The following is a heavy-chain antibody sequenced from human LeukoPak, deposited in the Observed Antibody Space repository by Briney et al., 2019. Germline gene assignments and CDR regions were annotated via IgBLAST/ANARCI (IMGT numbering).Heavy chain of an antibody. CDR2: IKQDGSEK. Sequence: GGSLRLSCAASGFTFSSYWMRWVRQAPGKGLEWVANIKQDGSEKYYVDSVKGRFTISRDSPKNTLYLQMNSLRAEDTAVYFCAKRGVVIRVILVGFHKEAYYFDSWGQGALVTVSS. J-gene: IGHJ4*02. CDR1: GFTFSSYW. V-gene: IGHV3-7*03. CDR3: AKRGVVIRVILVGFHKEAYYFDS. D-gene: IGHD3-22*01.